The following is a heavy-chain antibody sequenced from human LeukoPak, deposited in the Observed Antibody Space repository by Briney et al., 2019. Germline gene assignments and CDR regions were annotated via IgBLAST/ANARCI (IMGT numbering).Heavy chain of an antibody. CDR3: ARHLSG. CDR1: GYSISSGYY. Sequence: SETLSLTCTVSGYSISSGYYWGWIRQPPGKGLEWIGSIYHSGSTYYNPSLKSRVTISVDTSKNQFSLKLSSVTAADTAVYYCARHLSGWGQGTLVTVSS. J-gene: IGHJ4*02. V-gene: IGHV4-38-2*02. D-gene: IGHD6-19*01. CDR2: IYHSGST.